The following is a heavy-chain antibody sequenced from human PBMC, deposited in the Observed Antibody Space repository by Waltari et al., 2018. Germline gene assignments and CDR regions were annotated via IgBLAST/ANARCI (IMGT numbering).Heavy chain of an antibody. CDR2: IYYSGST. CDR3: ARASGRPYYYYGMDV. D-gene: IGHD3-3*01. CDR1: GGSISSSSYY. Sequence: QLQLQESGPGLVKPSETLSLTCTVSGGSISSSSYYWGWIRQPPGKGLEWIGSIYYSGSTYYNPSLKSRVTISVDTSKNQFSLKLSSVTAADTAVYYCARASGRPYYYYGMDVWGQGTTVTVSS. V-gene: IGHV4-39*07. J-gene: IGHJ6*02.